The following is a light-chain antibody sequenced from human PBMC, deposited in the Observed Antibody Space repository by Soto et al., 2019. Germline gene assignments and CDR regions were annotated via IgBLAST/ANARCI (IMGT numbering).Light chain of an antibody. J-gene: IGKJ4*01. Sequence: DIVMTQSPATLSASPVERSTLSCMASQSVSSKLAWYQQKPGQAPRLLIYGASTRASGIPARFSGSGSGTEFTLTISSLQSEDFGVYYCQHFNRWPLSFGGGTKVDIK. CDR3: QHFNRWPLS. CDR1: QSVSSK. CDR2: GAS. V-gene: IGKV3-15*01.